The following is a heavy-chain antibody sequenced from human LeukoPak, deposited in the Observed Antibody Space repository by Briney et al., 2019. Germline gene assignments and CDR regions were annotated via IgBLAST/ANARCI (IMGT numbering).Heavy chain of an antibody. J-gene: IGHJ4*02. D-gene: IGHD5-18*01. CDR1: GFTFSSYE. V-gene: IGHV3-48*03. CDR3: AREVGYSYGRKDAFDY. Sequence: QTGGSLRLSCAASGFTFSSYEMNWVRQAPGKGLEWVSYISSSGSTIYYADSVKGRFTISRDNAKNSLYLQMNSLRAEDTAVYYCAREVGYSYGRKDAFDYWGQGTLVTASS. CDR2: ISSSGSTI.